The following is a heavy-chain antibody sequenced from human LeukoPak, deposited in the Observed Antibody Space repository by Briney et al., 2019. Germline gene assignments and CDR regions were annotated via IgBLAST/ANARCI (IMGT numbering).Heavy chain of an antibody. Sequence: ASVKVSCKASGYTFTSYGISWVRQAPGQGLEWMGWISAYNGNTNYAQKLQGRVTMTTDTSTSTAYMELRSLRSDDTAVYYCARDYFKGFGELFAHDAFDIWGQGTMVTVSS. J-gene: IGHJ3*02. V-gene: IGHV1-18*04. CDR3: ARDYFKGFGELFAHDAFDI. CDR1: GYTFTSYG. D-gene: IGHD3-10*01. CDR2: ISAYNGNT.